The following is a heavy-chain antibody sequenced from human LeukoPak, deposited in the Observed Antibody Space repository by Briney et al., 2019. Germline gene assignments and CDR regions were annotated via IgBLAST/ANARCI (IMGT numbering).Heavy chain of an antibody. CDR2: FNHGGNT. J-gene: IGHJ4*02. D-gene: IGHD2-21*01. CDR1: DDSAYSSGFY. Sequence: SETLSLTCTVSDDSAYSSGFYWGWIRQPPGRGLEWIGSFNHGGNTYYNPSLKSRVTISGDTYRKQFSLKLSSVTAADTAVYYCATDRDLRWFYFWGQGNLVTVSS. V-gene: IGHV4-39*07. CDR3: ATDRDLRWFYF.